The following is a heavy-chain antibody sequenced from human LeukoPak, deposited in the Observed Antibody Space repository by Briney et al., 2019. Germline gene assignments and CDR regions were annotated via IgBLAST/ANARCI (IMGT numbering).Heavy chain of an antibody. CDR3: AASRRGWRYFDY. CDR1: GFTFTSSA. V-gene: IGHV1-58*02. CDR2: IVVGSGNT. J-gene: IGHJ4*02. Sequence: TPVKVSCKASGFTFTSSAMQWVRQARGQRLEWIGWIVVGSGNTNYAQKFQERVTITRDMSTSTAYMELSSLRSEDTAVYYCAASRRGWRYFDYWGQGTLVTVSS. D-gene: IGHD3-10*01.